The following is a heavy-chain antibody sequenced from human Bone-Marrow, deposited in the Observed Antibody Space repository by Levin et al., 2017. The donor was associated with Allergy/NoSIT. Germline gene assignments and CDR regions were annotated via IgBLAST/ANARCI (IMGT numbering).Heavy chain of an antibody. V-gene: IGHV4-31*03. CDR1: SGSISSGGYY. Sequence: SETLSLTCTVSSGSISSGGYYWSWIRQHPGKGLEWIGYIYYSGSTYYNPSLKSRVTISVDTSKNQFSLKLSSVTAADTAVYYCARVPDYGGNLWFDPWGQGTLVTVSS. CDR2: IYYSGST. J-gene: IGHJ5*02. D-gene: IGHD4-23*01. CDR3: ARVPDYGGNLWFDP.